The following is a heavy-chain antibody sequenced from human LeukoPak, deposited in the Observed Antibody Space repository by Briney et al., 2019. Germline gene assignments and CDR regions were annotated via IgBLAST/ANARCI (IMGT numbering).Heavy chain of an antibody. CDR3: ARDYYDSSGYPGIRDY. Sequence: ASVKVSCKASGYTFTGYYMHWVRQAPGQGLEWMGRINPNSGGTNYAQKFQGRVTMTRDTSISTAYMELSRLRSDDTAVYYCARDYYDSSGYPGIRDYWGQGTLATVSS. V-gene: IGHV1-2*06. D-gene: IGHD3-22*01. CDR2: INPNSGGT. J-gene: IGHJ4*02. CDR1: GYTFTGYY.